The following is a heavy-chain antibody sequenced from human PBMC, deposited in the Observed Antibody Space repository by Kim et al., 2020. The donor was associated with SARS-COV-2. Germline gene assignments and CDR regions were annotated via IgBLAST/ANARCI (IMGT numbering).Heavy chain of an antibody. Sequence: ASVKVSCKASGYTFTGYYIHWVRQAPGQGLEWMGWVNPNSGDTNYAQKFQDRVTMTRDTSITTAYMELSRLRSDDTAVYYCARSMIVAGSAFDIWGQGTMVTVSS. CDR2: VNPNSGDT. V-gene: IGHV1-2*02. CDR1: GYTFTGYY. CDR3: ARSMIVAGSAFDI. D-gene: IGHD3-22*01. J-gene: IGHJ3*02.